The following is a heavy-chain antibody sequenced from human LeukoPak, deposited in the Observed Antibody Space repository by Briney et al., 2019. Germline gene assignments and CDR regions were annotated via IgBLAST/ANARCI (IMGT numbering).Heavy chain of an antibody. J-gene: IGHJ4*02. CDR1: GDSISAYY. Sequence: SETLSLTCTVSGDSISAYYWTWIRRPPGKGLEWIGHVYHSGSTNYNPSLKIRVTLSVDTSKNQVTLFLSSVTAADTAVYYCSRESGPFSPFGFWGQGTLVSVHS. CDR3: SRESGPFSPFGF. D-gene: IGHD1-26*01. CDR2: VYHSGST. V-gene: IGHV4-59*13.